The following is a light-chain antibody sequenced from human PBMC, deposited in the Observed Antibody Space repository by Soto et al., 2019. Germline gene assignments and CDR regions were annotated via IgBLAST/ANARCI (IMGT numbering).Light chain of an antibody. CDR3: ATWDDSLNAVV. V-gene: IGLV1-44*01. Sequence: QSVLTQPPSASETPGQRVTISCSGGNSNIGGDTVNWYQKLPGTAPKLLIYNNDQRPSGVPDRFSGSKSGTSASLAISGLQSEDEAHYYCATWDDSLNAVVVGGGTKVTVL. J-gene: IGLJ2*01. CDR1: NSNIGGDT. CDR2: NND.